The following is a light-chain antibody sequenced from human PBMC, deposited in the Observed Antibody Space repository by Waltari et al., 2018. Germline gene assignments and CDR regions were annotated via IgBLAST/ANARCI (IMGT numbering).Light chain of an antibody. CDR2: DVS. Sequence: QSALTQPASVSGSPEQSITISCTGTSSDIGGDNFVSWYQQHPGKAPKLILFDVSDRPSGVSNRVSCSKSGNSASLTISGLQAEDEAYYYCSSYTRSSSYVFGTGTKVTVL. CDR3: SSYTRSSSYV. CDR1: SSDIGGDNF. J-gene: IGLJ1*01. V-gene: IGLV2-14*01.